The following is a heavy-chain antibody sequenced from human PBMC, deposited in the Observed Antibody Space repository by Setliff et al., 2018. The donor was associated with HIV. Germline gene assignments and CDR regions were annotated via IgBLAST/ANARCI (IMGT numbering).Heavy chain of an antibody. J-gene: IGHJ6*02. CDR2: TPNDGSNK. Sequence: PGGSLRLSCAASGFTFSSHGMNWVRQAPGKGLEWVAFTPNDGSNKYYADSVKGRFTISRDNSKNTLYLQMNSLRAEDTAVYYCARSVIGYYYYGMDVWGQGTLGHRLL. V-gene: IGHV3-30*03. CDR3: ARSVIGYYYYGMDV. CDR1: GFTFSSHG. D-gene: IGHD3-10*01.